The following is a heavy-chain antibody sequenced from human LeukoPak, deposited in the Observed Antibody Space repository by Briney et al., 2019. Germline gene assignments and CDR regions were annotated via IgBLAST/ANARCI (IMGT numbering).Heavy chain of an antibody. V-gene: IGHV3-30*18. CDR3: AKDRFGNYDILTGPLGY. Sequence: GGSLRLSCAASGFTFGSYGMHWVRQAPGKGLEWVAVISYDGSNKYYADSVKGRFTISRDNSKNTLYLQMNSLRAEDTAVYYCAKDRFGNYDILTGPLGYWGQGTLVTVSS. D-gene: IGHD3-9*01. CDR2: ISYDGSNK. J-gene: IGHJ4*02. CDR1: GFTFGSYG.